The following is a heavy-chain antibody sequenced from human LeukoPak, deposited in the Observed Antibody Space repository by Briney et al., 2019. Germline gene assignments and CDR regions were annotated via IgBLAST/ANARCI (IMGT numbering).Heavy chain of an antibody. D-gene: IGHD3-10*01. V-gene: IGHV3-74*01. Sequence: SGGSLRLSCAASGFPFNNYWMHWVRQAPGEGLVWVSRINSDGTRTYADSVKGRFTISRDNAKNTLYLQMNSLRVEDTAVYYCTRVGRSYYGNFDYWGQGTLVTVSS. CDR1: GFPFNNYW. CDR3: TRVGRSYYGNFDY. J-gene: IGHJ4*02. CDR2: INSDGTR.